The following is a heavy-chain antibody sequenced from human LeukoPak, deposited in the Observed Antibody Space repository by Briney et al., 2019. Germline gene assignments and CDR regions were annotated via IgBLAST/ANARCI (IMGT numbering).Heavy chain of an antibody. Sequence: GGSLRLSCAASGLTFSNYAMSWVRQAPGKGLEWVSTISGSGGSTYYADSVKGRFTISRDNSRNTLYLQMNSLRAEDTALYYCARSSRDCSSTSCYFDYWGQGTQLTVSS. J-gene: IGHJ4*02. CDR3: ARSSRDCSSTSCYFDY. D-gene: IGHD2-2*01. V-gene: IGHV3-23*01. CDR1: GLTFSNYA. CDR2: ISGSGGST.